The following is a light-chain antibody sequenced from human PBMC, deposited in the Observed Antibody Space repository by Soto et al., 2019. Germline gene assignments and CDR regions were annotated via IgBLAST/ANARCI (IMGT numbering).Light chain of an antibody. J-gene: IGLJ3*02. CDR3: SSYTSSRTRV. V-gene: IGLV2-14*01. CDR2: EVS. CDR1: SSDIGGYDY. Sequence: QSALTQPASVSGSPGQSITISCTGTSSDIGGYDYVSWYQQHPGKAPQLIIYEVSNRPSGVSNRFSGSKSGNTASPSISGLQAEDEADFYCSSYTSSRTRVFGGGTKLTVL.